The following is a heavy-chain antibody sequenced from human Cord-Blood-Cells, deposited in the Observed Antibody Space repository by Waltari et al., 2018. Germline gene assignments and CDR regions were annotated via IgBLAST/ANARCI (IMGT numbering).Heavy chain of an antibody. CDR1: GGSISSSSYY. V-gene: IGHV4-39*01. J-gene: IGHJ3*02. CDR2: IYYSGRT. Sequence: QLQLQESGPGLVKPSETLSLTCTVSGGSISSSSYYWGWIRQPPGKGLEWIGSIYYSGRTYSTPSLKSRLTIAVDTSKNQFSLKLSSVTAADTAVYYCARHIAGWDDAFDIWGQGTMVTDSS. CDR3: ARHIAGWDDAFDI. D-gene: IGHD1-26*01.